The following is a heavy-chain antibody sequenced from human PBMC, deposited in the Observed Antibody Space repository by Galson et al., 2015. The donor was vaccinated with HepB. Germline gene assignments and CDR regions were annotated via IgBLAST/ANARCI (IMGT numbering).Heavy chain of an antibody. J-gene: IGHJ3*02. Sequence: SLRLSCAASGFTFSSSGMPWVRQAPGKGLEWVGFIQYDGSNKYYAYSVKGRFTISKDNSKNTLYLQMNSLRAEDPAVYYCAKDDRGYSYGFFAFDIWGQGTMVTVSS. V-gene: IGHV3-30*02. CDR1: GFTFSSSG. CDR2: IQYDGSNK. D-gene: IGHD5-18*01. CDR3: AKDDRGYSYGFFAFDI.